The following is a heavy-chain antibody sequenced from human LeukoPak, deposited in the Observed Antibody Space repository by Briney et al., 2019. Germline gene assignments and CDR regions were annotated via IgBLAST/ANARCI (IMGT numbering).Heavy chain of an antibody. CDR3: ARGGVDWFDP. D-gene: IGHD3-3*01. CDR2: IYYSGST. CDR1: GGSISSGGYS. J-gene: IGHJ5*02. Sequence: SQTLSLTCAVSGGSISSGGYSWSWIRQPPGKGLEWIGYIYYSGSTNYNPSLKSRVTISVDTSKNQFSLKLSSVTAADTAVYYCARGGVDWFDPWGQGTLVTVSS. V-gene: IGHV4-61*08.